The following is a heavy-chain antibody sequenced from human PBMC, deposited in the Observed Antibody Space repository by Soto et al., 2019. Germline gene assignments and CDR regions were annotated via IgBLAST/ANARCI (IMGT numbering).Heavy chain of an antibody. CDR1: GFTFSDYY. V-gene: IGHV3-11*06. D-gene: IGHD1-26*01. Sequence: QVQLVESGGGLVKPGGSLRLSCAASGFTFSDYYMSWIRQAPGKGLEWVSYISSSSSYTNYADSVKGRFTISRDNAKNSVYLQMNSLRAEDTAVYYCARDLVGATVDYWGQGTLVTVSS. CDR2: ISSSSSYT. CDR3: ARDLVGATVDY. J-gene: IGHJ4*02.